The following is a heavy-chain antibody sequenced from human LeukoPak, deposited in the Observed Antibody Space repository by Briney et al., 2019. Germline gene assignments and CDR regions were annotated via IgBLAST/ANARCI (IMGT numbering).Heavy chain of an antibody. Sequence: GGSLRLSCAASGFTFSSCWMHWVRQAPGKGLVWVSRINSDGSYTGYADSVKGRFTISRDNAKNTVYLQMNSLRAEDTAVYYCARPGIAVTGDYWGQGILVTVSS. D-gene: IGHD6-19*01. V-gene: IGHV3-74*01. CDR1: GFTFSSCW. J-gene: IGHJ4*02. CDR3: ARPGIAVTGDY. CDR2: INSDGSYT.